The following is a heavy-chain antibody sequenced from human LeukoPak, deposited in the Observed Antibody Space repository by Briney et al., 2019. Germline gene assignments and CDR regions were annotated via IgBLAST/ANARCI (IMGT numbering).Heavy chain of an antibody. D-gene: IGHD3-22*01. V-gene: IGHV3-23*01. J-gene: IGHJ3*02. CDR1: GFTFSSYA. CDR2: ISGSGGST. Sequence: GGSLRLSCAASGFTFSSYAMSWVRQAPGKGLEWVSAISGSGGSTYYADSVKGRFTISRDNSKNTLYLQMNSLRAEDTAVYYCAKVYDSSGYSLVPAFDIWGQGTMVTVSS. CDR3: AKVYDSSGYSLVPAFDI.